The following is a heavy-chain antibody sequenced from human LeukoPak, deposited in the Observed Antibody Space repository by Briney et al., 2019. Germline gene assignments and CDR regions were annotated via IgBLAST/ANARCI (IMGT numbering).Heavy chain of an antibody. D-gene: IGHD6-13*01. Sequence: SETLSLTCTVSGGSISSSSYYWGWIRQPPGKGLEWIGSIYYSGSTYYNPSLKSRVTISVDTSKNQFSLKLSSVTAADTAVYYCARDGLPGIAAIGSGYYFDYWGQGTLVTVSS. CDR1: GGSISSSSYY. CDR2: IYYSGST. CDR3: ARDGLPGIAAIGSGYYFDY. J-gene: IGHJ4*02. V-gene: IGHV4-39*07.